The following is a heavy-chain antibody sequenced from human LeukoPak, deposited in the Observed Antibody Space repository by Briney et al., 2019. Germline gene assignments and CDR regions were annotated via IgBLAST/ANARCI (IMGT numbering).Heavy chain of an antibody. J-gene: IGHJ4*02. D-gene: IGHD5-24*01. Sequence: GGSLRLSCAASGFTFSSYSMNWVRQAPGKWLEWVSSISTSSSYIYYADSVKGRFTISRDNAKNSLYLQMNSLRAEDTAVYYCARPRGNVEMAAIPFDYWGQGTLVTVSS. CDR2: ISTSSSYI. CDR1: GFTFSSYS. V-gene: IGHV3-21*01. CDR3: ARPRGNVEMAAIPFDY.